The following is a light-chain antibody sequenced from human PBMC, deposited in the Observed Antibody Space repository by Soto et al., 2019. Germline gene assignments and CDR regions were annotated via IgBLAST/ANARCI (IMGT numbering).Light chain of an antibody. CDR2: KAS. CDR3: HQYNSYSS. V-gene: IGKV1-5*03. J-gene: IGKJ1*01. Sequence: DIQMTQSPSTLSASVGDRVTITCRASQSIGSWLAWFQQKPGKAPKVLIYKASSLQTGIPEWFGGGGSGTEITLTISSLQPYDFATYYCHQYNSYSSFGQGTKVDVK. CDR1: QSIGSW.